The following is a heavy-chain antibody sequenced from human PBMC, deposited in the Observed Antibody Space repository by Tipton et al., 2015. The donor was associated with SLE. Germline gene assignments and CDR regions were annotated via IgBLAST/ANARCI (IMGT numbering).Heavy chain of an antibody. CDR1: GFTFTSYW. J-gene: IGHJ4*02. CDR3: ARDRDGYSYGPFDY. Sequence: SLSLSCAASGFTFTSYWMSWVRQAPGKGLEWVANIKQDGSEKYYVDSVKGRFTISRDNAKNSLYLQMNSLRAEDTAVYYCARDRDGYSYGPFDYWGQGTLVTASS. V-gene: IGHV3-7*05. CDR2: IKQDGSEK. D-gene: IGHD5-18*01.